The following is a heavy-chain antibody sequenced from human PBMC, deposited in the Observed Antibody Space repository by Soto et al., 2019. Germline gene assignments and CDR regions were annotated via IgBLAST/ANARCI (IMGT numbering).Heavy chain of an antibody. CDR2: IYWDGDR. CDR1: GFSLTSSGVG. D-gene: IGHD1-20*01. Sequence: QITLKESGPTLLEPTQTLTLTCSFSGFSLTSSGVGVGWLRQAPGKALECLGIIYWDGDRRYNPSLRQRLTITKXXSXTXXVLTITYMEPVDTATYYWAHRVPYNSYGDVGWFDPWGQGTLVTVS. V-gene: IGHV2-5*02. CDR3: AHRVPYNSYGDVGWFDP. J-gene: IGHJ5*02.